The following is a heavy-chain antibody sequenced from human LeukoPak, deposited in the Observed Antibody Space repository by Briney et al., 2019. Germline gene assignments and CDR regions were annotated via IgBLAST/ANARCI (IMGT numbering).Heavy chain of an antibody. V-gene: IGHV3-30*18. CDR1: GFXFSRYG. CDR3: AKSLRYFDWLFDY. J-gene: IGHJ4*02. CDR2: ISYDGSNK. D-gene: IGHD3-9*01. Sequence: GRSLRLSCGASGFXFSRYGMHWVRQAPGKGLEWVAVISYDGSNKYYVDSVKGRFSISRDNSKNTLYLQMNSLRAEDTAVYYCAKSLRYFDWLFDYWGQGTLVTVSS.